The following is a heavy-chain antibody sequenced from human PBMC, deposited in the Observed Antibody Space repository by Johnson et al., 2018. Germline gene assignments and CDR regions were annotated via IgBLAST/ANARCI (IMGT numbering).Heavy chain of an antibody. J-gene: IGHJ3*02. Sequence: EVQLVESGGGLVQPGRSXRLSCTSSGFTFGFYAMNWFRQAPGKGLEWVGFIRTKDYGGTTNYAASVKGRFTISRDDSKSIAYLQMNSLKTEDTAMYYCARGGLYGDTAVDIWGQGTKVTVSP. D-gene: IGHD4-17*01. CDR2: IRTKDYGGTT. CDR1: GFTFGFYA. V-gene: IGHV3-49*03. CDR3: ARGGLYGDTAVDI.